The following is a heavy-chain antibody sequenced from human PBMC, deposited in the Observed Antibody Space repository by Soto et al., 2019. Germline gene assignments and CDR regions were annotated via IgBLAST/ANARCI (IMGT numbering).Heavy chain of an antibody. CDR1: GFTIDDYA. J-gene: IGHJ5*02. Sequence: EVQLVESGGGVVQPGRSLRLSCTGSGFTIDDYAMYWVRQRPGAGLEWVAGISWSSGNIAHADSVKGRFTVSRDNDMSSLYLQMNSLRVEDTAMYYCARGGSGALTAAAGRTNWFDPWGQGTLVIVSS. V-gene: IGHV3-9*01. CDR2: ISWSSGNI. CDR3: ARGGSGALTAAAGRTNWFDP. D-gene: IGHD6-13*01.